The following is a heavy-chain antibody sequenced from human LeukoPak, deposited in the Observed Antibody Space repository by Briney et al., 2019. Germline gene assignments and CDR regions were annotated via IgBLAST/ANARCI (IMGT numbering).Heavy chain of an antibody. Sequence: SETLSLTCAVYGGSFSGYYWSWIRQPPGKGLEWIGEINHSGSTNYNPSLKSRVTISVDTSKNQFSLKLSSVTAADTAVYYCARLAIYDSSGYYASKLDYWGQGTLVTVSS. CDR1: GGSFSGYY. D-gene: IGHD3-22*01. J-gene: IGHJ4*02. CDR3: ARLAIYDSSGYYASKLDY. V-gene: IGHV4-34*01. CDR2: INHSGST.